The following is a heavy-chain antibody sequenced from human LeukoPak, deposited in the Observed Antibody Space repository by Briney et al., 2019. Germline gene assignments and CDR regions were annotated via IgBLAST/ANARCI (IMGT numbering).Heavy chain of an antibody. V-gene: IGHV4-39*01. D-gene: IGHD3-9*01. Sequence: SETLSLSCTVSGGSISSSSNYWGWIRQPPGKELEWIVSIYYSGRTYDRPSVKSRVTIFVDTSKNQFSLKQSSVTAADTAVYYCARQPKFLRDFDYWGQGTLVTVSS. CDR1: GGSISSSSNY. J-gene: IGHJ4*02. CDR2: IYYSGRT. CDR3: ARQPKFLRDFDY.